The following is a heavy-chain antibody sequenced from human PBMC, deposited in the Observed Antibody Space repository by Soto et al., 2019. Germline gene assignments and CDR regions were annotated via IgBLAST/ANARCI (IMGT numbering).Heavy chain of an antibody. V-gene: IGHV1-18*01. CDR1: GYTFTDYG. D-gene: IGHD2-8*01. J-gene: IGHJ4*02. CDR3: ARDQYAVGGDF. CDR2: INTYNAKT. Sequence: QVQLVQSGAEVRKPGASVKVSCKASGYTFTDYGVSWVRQAPGQGLEWMGGINTYNAKTNYAPKVQARVTMTTDTSTTTAYMELKSLKSDDTAVYYCARDQYAVGGDFWGQGTQVTVSS.